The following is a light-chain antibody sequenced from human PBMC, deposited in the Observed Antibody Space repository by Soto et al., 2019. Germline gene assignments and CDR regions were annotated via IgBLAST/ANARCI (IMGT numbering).Light chain of an antibody. CDR3: QQYNNYRT. CDR2: DAS. J-gene: IGKJ1*01. V-gene: IGKV1-5*01. CDR1: QSISSW. Sequence: DIQMTQSPSTLSASVGDRVTITCRASQSISSWLAWYQQKPGKAPKLLIYDASNLESGVPSRVSGSGSGTEFTLTILSLQPDDFASYYCQQYNNYRTFGQGTKVEIK.